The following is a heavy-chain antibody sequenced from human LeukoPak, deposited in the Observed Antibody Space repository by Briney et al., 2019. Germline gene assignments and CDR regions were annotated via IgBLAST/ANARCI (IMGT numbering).Heavy chain of an antibody. Sequence: GGSLRLSCAASGFTFSSYSMNWVRQAPGKGLEWVSYISSSSSTIYYADSVKGRFTISRDNAKNSLYLQMNSLRAEDTAVYYCARAYDSSGYYPYYFDYWGQGTLVTVSS. CDR3: ARAYDSSGYYPYYFDY. V-gene: IGHV3-48*01. J-gene: IGHJ4*02. CDR2: ISSSSSTI. CDR1: GFTFSSYS. D-gene: IGHD3-22*01.